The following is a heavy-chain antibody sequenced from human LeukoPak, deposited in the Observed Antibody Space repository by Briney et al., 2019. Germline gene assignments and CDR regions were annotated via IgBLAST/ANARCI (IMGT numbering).Heavy chain of an antibody. J-gene: IGHJ6*02. D-gene: IGHD1-26*01. CDR1: GGSISSYY. Sequence: SETLSLTCTVSGGSISSYYWSWIRQPPGQELEWIGYIYYSGSTNYNPSLKSRVTISVDTSKNQFSLKLSSVTAADTAVYYCARRSGSYPYYYYGMDVWGQGTTVTVSS. CDR2: IYYSGST. V-gene: IGHV4-59*08. CDR3: ARRSGSYPYYYYGMDV.